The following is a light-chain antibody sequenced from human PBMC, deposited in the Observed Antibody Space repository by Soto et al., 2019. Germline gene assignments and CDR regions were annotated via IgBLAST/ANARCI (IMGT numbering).Light chain of an antibody. Sequence: AIQMTQSPSSLSASVGDRVTITCRASQGVRDDLAWYQQKPGKAPKLLIYAASSLQSGVPSRFSGSGSRTDFTLTITSLQPEYLVTHYCLQAYSHPPEFGQRTPGDI. CDR1: QGVRDD. CDR3: LQAYSHPPE. CDR2: AAS. V-gene: IGKV1-6*01. J-gene: IGKJ1*01.